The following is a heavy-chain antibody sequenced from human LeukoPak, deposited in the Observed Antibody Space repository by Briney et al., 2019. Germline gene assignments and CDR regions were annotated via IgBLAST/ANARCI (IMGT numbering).Heavy chain of an antibody. CDR1: GFTFSSYA. CDR3: ARDVTHCGGDCYSGDY. CDR2: ISSSSSYI. J-gene: IGHJ4*02. V-gene: IGHV3-21*01. Sequence: GGSLRLPCAASGFTFSSYAMSWVRQAPGKGLEWVSSISSSSSYINYADSVKGRFTISRDNAKNSLYLQMNSLRAEDTAVYYCARDVTHCGGDCYSGDYWGQGTLVTVSS. D-gene: IGHD2-21*02.